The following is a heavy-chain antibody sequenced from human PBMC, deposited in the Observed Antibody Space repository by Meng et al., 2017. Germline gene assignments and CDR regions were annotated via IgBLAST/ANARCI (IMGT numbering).Heavy chain of an antibody. D-gene: IGHD6-19*01. Sequence: GGSLRLSCAASGFTFSSYEMNWVCQAPGKGLEWVSYISSSGSTIYYADSVKGRFTISRDNAKNSLYLQMNSLRAEDTAVYYCAREGGPWLVHFQFDYWGQGTLVTVSS. CDR3: AREGGPWLVHFQFDY. CDR2: ISSSGSTI. J-gene: IGHJ4*02. V-gene: IGHV3-48*03. CDR1: GFTFSSYE.